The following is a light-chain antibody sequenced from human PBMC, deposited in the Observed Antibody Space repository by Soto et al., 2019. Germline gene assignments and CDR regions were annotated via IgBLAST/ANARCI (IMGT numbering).Light chain of an antibody. CDR3: AAWDDSLNGYVV. CDR2: SNS. CDR1: SSNIGSKT. Sequence: SVLTQPPSASGTPGQRVTISCSGTSSNIGSKTVNWYQQLPGTAPKLLIYSNSQRPSGVPDRFSGSKSGTSASLAISGLQSEDEADYYCAAWDDSLNGYVVFGGGTKLTVL. J-gene: IGLJ2*01. V-gene: IGLV1-44*01.